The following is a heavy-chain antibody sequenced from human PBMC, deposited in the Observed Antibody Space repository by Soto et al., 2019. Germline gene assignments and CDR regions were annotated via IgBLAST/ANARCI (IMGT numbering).Heavy chain of an antibody. D-gene: IGHD1-7*01. J-gene: IGHJ4*02. CDR1: GGSFSGYY. V-gene: IGHV4-34*01. Sequence: SETLSLTCAVYGGSFSGYYRSWIRQPPGKGLEWIGEINHSGSTNYNPSLKSRVTISVDTSKNQFSLKLSSVTAADTAVYYCARAELELLDYWGQGTLVTVSS. CDR2: INHSGST. CDR3: ARAELELLDY.